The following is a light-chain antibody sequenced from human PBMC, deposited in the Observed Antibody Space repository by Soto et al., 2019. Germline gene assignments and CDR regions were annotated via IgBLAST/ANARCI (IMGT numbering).Light chain of an antibody. CDR3: ALYVGSGTVV. J-gene: IGLJ2*01. CDR2: NTT. V-gene: IGLV8-61*01. CDR1: SGSVSTSYY. Sequence: QAVVTQAPSFSVSPGGTVILTCGLTSGSVSTSYYPSWYQQRPGLAPRTLIYNTTTRSSGVPDRFSCSVLGNKAALTITGAQSDDEYDDLCALYVGSGTVVFGGGTKVTVL.